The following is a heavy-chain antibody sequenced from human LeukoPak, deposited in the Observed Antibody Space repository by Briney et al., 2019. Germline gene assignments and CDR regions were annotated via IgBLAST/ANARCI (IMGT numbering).Heavy chain of an antibody. D-gene: IGHD1-1*01. J-gene: IGHJ4*02. V-gene: IGHV1-46*02. CDR1: GYIFNNHY. CDR2: INPNGGDT. CDR3: ARGGDRNDPERYYFDY. Sequence: ASVKVSCKTSGYIFNNHYLHWVRQAPGQGLEWMGIINPNGGDTGYAQKFQDRLTMTRDTSTRTVFMELGSLRSEDTAVYYCARGGDRNDPERYYFDYWGQGTLVTVSS.